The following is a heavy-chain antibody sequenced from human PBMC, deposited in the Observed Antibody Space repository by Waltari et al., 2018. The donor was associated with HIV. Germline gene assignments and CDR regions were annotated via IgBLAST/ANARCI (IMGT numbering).Heavy chain of an antibody. Sequence: QVQLVESGGGVVQPGRSLRLSCAASGFPFSDYGMHWVRQAPGNGLEWVATTSFDGGNTYYADSVKGRFTISRDNSKNTLYLQINSLRPDDTAVFYCAKDRLRGSSSSFDYWGHGTLVTVSS. D-gene: IGHD2-15*01. CDR3: AKDRLRGSSSSFDY. V-gene: IGHV3-30*18. CDR2: TSFDGGNT. CDR1: GFPFSDYG. J-gene: IGHJ4*01.